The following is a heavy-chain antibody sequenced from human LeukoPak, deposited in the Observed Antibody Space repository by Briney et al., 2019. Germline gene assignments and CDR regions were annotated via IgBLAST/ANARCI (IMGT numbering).Heavy chain of an antibody. V-gene: IGHV3-66*01. D-gene: IGHD2-21*01. CDR2: INSGGGT. CDR1: GFTVSSNY. Sequence: GGSLRLSCAASGFTVSSNYMTWVRQAPGRGLEWVSLINSGGGTFYADSVKGRFTISRDNSKNTLYLQMNSLRAEDTAVYYCARWVNNGGEGCYFDYWGQGTLVTVSS. CDR3: ARWVNNGGEGCYFDY. J-gene: IGHJ4*02.